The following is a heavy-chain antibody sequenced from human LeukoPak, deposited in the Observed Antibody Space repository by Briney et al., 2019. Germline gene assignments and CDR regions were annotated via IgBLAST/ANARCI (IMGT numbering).Heavy chain of an antibody. CDR3: ARDQHCSSTSCYDY. CDR2: IYHSGST. D-gene: IGHD2-2*01. Sequence: PSETLSLTCAVSGGSISSSNWWSWVRQPPGKGLEWIGEIYHSGSTNYNPSLKSRVTISVDKSKNQFSLKLSSVTAADTAVYYCARDQHCSSTSCYDYWGQGTLVTVSS. V-gene: IGHV4-4*02. CDR1: GGSISSSNW. J-gene: IGHJ4*02.